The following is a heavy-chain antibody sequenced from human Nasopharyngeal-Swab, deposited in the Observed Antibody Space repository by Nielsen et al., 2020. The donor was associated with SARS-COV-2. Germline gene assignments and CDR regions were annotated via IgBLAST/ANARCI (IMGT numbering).Heavy chain of an antibody. D-gene: IGHD3-16*02. V-gene: IGHV4-59*08. J-gene: IGHJ3*02. CDR3: ARHANYDYVWGSYRPHDAFDI. CDR2: IYYSGST. Sequence: SETLSLTCTVSGGSISSYYWSWIRQPPGKGLEWIGYIYYSGSTNYNPSLKSRVTISVDTSKNQFSLKLSSVTAADTAVYYCARHANYDYVWGSYRPHDAFDIWGQGTRVTVSS. CDR1: GGSISSYY.